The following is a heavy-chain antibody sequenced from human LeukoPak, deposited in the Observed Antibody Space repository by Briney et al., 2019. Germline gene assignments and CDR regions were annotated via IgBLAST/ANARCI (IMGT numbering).Heavy chain of an antibody. J-gene: IGHJ4*02. CDR1: GFTFNSYV. CDR3: ARRAATGSFDY. D-gene: IGHD1-1*01. Sequence: GGSLRLSCAASGFTFNSYVMSWVRQAPGKGLEWVSSISGNAGSTAYADSVKGRLTISRDNSKNTLCLQMNSLRAEDTAVYYCARRAATGSFDYWGQGTLVTVSS. V-gene: IGHV3-23*01. CDR2: ISGNAGST.